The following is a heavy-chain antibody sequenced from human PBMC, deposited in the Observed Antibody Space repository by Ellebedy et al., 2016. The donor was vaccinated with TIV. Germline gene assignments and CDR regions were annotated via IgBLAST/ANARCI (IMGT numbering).Heavy chain of an antibody. D-gene: IGHD3-16*01. CDR1: GFTVSSNY. J-gene: IGHJ6*02. V-gene: IGHV3-66*01. Sequence: PGGSLRLSCAASGFTVSSNYMSWVRQAPGKGPEWVSVTYTGGASKYADSVKGRFTIPRDNSKNTLYLQMNNLRAEDTAVYYCARAWGSEKSYGMDVWGQGTTVTVSS. CDR2: TYTGGAS. CDR3: ARAWGSEKSYGMDV.